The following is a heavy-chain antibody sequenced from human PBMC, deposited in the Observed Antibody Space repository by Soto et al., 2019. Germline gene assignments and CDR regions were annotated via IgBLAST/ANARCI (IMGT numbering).Heavy chain of an antibody. CDR3: ARDPYDILTGYSDAFDI. Sequence: QVQLVQSGAEVKKPGASGKVSCKASGYTFTGYYMHWVRQAPGQGLEWMGWINPNSGGTNYAQKFQGRVTMTRVTSISTAYMELSRLRSDDTAVYYCARDPYDILTGYSDAFDIWGQGTMVTVSS. V-gene: IGHV1-2*02. J-gene: IGHJ3*02. CDR2: INPNSGGT. CDR1: GYTFTGYY. D-gene: IGHD3-9*01.